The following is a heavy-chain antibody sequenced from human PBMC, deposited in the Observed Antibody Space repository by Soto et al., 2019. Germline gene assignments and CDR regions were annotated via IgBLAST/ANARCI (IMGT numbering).Heavy chain of an antibody. CDR2: IFPIFGTA. V-gene: IGHV1-69*01. CDR1: GGTFSSYA. Sequence: QMQLVQSGAEVKKPGSSVKVSCKASGGTFSSYAITWVRQAPGQGLEWMGGIFPIFGTANYAQKFQGRVTITADESLTTAYMELSSLRSEDTAVYYCARDFPSSSSDPWGQGTLVTVSA. CDR3: ARDFPSSSSDP. J-gene: IGHJ5*02.